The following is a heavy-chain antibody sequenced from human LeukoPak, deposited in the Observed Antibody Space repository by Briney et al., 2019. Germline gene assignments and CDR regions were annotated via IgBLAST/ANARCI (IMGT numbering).Heavy chain of an antibody. CDR2: ISGSGTST. Sequence: GGSLRLSCAASGFTFSSYGMSWVRQAPGKGLEWVSAISGSGTSTYYADSVKGRFTISRDNSKNTLSLQMNSLRAEDTAVYYCAKGGAGHYYGMDVWGQGTTVTVSS. D-gene: IGHD3-16*01. V-gene: IGHV3-23*01. J-gene: IGHJ6*02. CDR3: AKGGAGHYYGMDV. CDR1: GFTFSSYG.